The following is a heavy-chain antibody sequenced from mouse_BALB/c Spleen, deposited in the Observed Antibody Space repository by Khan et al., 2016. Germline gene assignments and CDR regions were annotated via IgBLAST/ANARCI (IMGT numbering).Heavy chain of an antibody. J-gene: IGHJ3*01. V-gene: IGHV3-2*02. CDR2: ISYSGST. CDR1: GYSITSDYA. Sequence: EVQLQESGPGLVKPSQSLSLTCTVTGYSITSDYAWNWIRQFPGNKLEWMGYISYSGSTSYNPSIKSRISITRDTSKNQFFLQLNSVTTGDTATYYCATTVVAPRFAYWGQGTLVTVSA. D-gene: IGHD1-1*01. CDR3: ATTVVAPRFAY.